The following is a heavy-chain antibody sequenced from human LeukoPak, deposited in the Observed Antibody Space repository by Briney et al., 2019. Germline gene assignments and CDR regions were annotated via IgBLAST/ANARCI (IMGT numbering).Heavy chain of an antibody. Sequence: PGGSLRLSCAASGFPFSSYAMNWVRQAPGKGLEWVSVIAGSDGFTQYADSVKGRFTTSRDNSKNTVYLQMNRLGVEDTALYYCVRSLDYWGQGTLVTASS. CDR2: IAGSDGFT. CDR3: VRSLDY. V-gene: IGHV3-23*01. CDR1: GFPFSSYA. J-gene: IGHJ4*02.